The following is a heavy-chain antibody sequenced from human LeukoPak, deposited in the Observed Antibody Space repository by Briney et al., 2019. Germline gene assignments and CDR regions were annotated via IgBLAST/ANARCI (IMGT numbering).Heavy chain of an antibody. D-gene: IGHD5-18*01. V-gene: IGHV3-74*01. J-gene: IGHJ4*02. CDR3: AKRNGYSLDD. CDR2: INSDGSST. Sequence: GGSLRLPCAASGFTFSSYWMHWVRQAPGKGLMWVSHINSDGSSTSYADSVKVRFTISRDNAKNTLDLQMNSLRADDTAVYYCAKRNGYSLDDWGQGTLVTVSS. CDR1: GFTFSSYW.